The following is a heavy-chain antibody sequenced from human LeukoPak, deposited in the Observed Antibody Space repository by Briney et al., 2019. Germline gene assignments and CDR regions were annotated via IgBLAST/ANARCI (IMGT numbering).Heavy chain of an antibody. CDR2: IYHSGST. Sequence: LQTLSLTCAVSGGSISSGGYSWSWIRQPPGKGLEWIGYIYHSGSTYYNPSLKSRATISVDRSKNQFSLKLSSVTAADTAVYYCARGDYYDSSGYYYVPYYFDYWGQGTLVTVSS. J-gene: IGHJ4*02. CDR3: ARGDYYDSSGYYYVPYYFDY. V-gene: IGHV4-30-2*01. CDR1: GGSISSGGYS. D-gene: IGHD3-22*01.